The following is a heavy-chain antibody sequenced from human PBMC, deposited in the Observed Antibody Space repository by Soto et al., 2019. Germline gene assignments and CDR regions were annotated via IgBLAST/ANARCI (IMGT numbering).Heavy chain of an antibody. V-gene: IGHV1-3*01. D-gene: IGHD6-13*01. CDR2: INAGNGNT. Sequence: ASVKVSCKASGYTFTSYAMHWVRQAPGQRLEWMGWINAGNGNTKYSQKFQGRVTITRDTSASTAYMELSSLRSEDTAVYYCARYSGSWYGVCFDYWGQGTLVTVSS. CDR1: GYTFTSYA. J-gene: IGHJ4*02. CDR3: ARYSGSWYGVCFDY.